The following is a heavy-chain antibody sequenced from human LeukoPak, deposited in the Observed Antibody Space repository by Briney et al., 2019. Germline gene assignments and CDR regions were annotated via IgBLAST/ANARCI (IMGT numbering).Heavy chain of an antibody. J-gene: IGHJ4*02. V-gene: IGHV3-30*01. CDR1: GFTFSSYA. Sequence: QPGGSLRLSCAASGFTFSSYAMHWVRQAPGKGLEWVAVISYDGSNKYYADSVKGRFTISRDNSKNTLYLQMNSLRAEDTAVYYCAKSSHSMGATTHWFDYWGQGTLVTVSS. CDR2: ISYDGSNK. D-gene: IGHD1-26*01. CDR3: AKSSHSMGATTHWFDY.